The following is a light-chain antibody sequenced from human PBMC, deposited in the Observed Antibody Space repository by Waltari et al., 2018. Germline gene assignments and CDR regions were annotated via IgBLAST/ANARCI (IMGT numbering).Light chain of an antibody. V-gene: IGLV3-1*01. CDR2: QDM. CDR3: QAWDTTIVV. CDR1: QLGDKF. J-gene: IGLJ2*01. Sequence: SYELTQPPSVSVSPGQTATITCPADQLGDKFVAWYQQKSGQPPVLVIYQDMKRPSGIPERFSGSNSGNTATLTISGTQVDDEADFYCQAWDTTIVVFGGGTKLTVL.